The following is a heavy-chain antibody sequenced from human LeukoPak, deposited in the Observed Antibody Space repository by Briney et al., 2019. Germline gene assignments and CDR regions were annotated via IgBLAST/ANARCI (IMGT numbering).Heavy chain of an antibody. J-gene: IGHJ3*02. CDR3: AREDYGDYAYAFDI. CDR1: VFTFSSYW. D-gene: IGHD4-17*01. CDR2: IKQDGSEK. V-gene: IGHV3-7*01. Sequence: GWSLRLSCAASVFTFSSYWMSWVRQAPGKGLDGVANIKQDGSEKYYVDSVKGRFTISRDNAKNSLYLQMNSLRAEDTAVYYCAREDYGDYAYAFDIWGQGTMVTVSS.